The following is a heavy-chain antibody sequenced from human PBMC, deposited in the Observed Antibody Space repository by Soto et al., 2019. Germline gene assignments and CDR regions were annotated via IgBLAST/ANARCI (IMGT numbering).Heavy chain of an antibody. D-gene: IGHD2-21*02. CDR1: GESISSSSYY. V-gene: IGHV4-39*01. J-gene: IGHJ4*02. CDR2: IYYSGRT. Sequence: SETLSLTCIVSGESISSSSYYWGWIRQPPGKGLEWIGSIYYSGRTYYNPSFKSRVTISIDTSKNQFSLKLSSVTATDTAVEYCARQRTTVVTQAYFDHWGQGALVTVS. CDR3: ARQRTTVVTQAYFDH.